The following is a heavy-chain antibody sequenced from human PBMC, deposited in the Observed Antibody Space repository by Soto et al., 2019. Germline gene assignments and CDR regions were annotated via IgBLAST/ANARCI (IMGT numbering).Heavy chain of an antibody. J-gene: IGHJ5*02. CDR1: GGSISSYY. CDR3: ARSPTPRRLYDP. Sequence: QVQLQESGPGLVKPSETLSLTCTVSGGSISSYYWSWIRQPPGKGLEWIGYIYYSGSTNYNPSLTSRVTISVDTSKNQFSLKLSSVTAADTAVYYCARSPTPRRLYDPWGQGTLVTVSS. D-gene: IGHD2-2*02. CDR2: IYYSGST. V-gene: IGHV4-59*01.